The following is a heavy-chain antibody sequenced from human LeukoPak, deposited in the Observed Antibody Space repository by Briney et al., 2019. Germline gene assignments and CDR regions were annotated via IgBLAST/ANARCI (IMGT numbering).Heavy chain of an antibody. Sequence: GGSLRLSCAASGFTFSSYNMNWVRQAPGKGLEWVSCISGGRTYIYYADSVKGRFTISRDNAKNSLYLEMNSLRVEDTAVYYCARDPAQRGIAAADDYWGQGTLVTVSS. CDR1: GFTFSSYN. CDR2: ISGGRTYI. CDR3: ARDPAQRGIAAADDY. J-gene: IGHJ4*02. D-gene: IGHD6-13*01. V-gene: IGHV3-21*01.